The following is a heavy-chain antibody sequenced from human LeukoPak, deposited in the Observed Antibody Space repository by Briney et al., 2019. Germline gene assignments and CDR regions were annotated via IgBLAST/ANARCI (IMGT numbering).Heavy chain of an antibody. J-gene: IGHJ5*02. CDR2: INHSGST. Sequence: SETLSLTCAVYGGSFSGYYWSWIRQPPGKGLEWIGEINHSGSTNYNPSLKSRVTISVDTSKNKFSLKLSSVTAADTAVYYCARNRKGYYYGSGSYYNYNWFDPWGQGTLVTVSS. CDR1: GGSFSGYY. V-gene: IGHV4-34*01. D-gene: IGHD3-10*01. CDR3: ARNRKGYYYGSGSYYNYNWFDP.